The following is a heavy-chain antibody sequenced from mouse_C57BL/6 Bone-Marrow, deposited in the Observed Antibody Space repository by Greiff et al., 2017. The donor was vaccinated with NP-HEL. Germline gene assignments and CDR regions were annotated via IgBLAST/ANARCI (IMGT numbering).Heavy chain of an antibody. CDR2: IWRDGST. Sequence: QVQLKESGPGLVAPSQSLSITCTVSGFSLTSYGVHWVRQPPGQGLEWLVVIWRDGSTTYNSALYPSMSTSNDNSKSQVFLKMNSLHTDDTAMYYCARDDGYYDWFAYWGQGTLVTVSA. CDR1: GFSLTSYG. J-gene: IGHJ3*01. V-gene: IGHV2-6*03. CDR3: ARDDGYYDWFAY. D-gene: IGHD2-3*01.